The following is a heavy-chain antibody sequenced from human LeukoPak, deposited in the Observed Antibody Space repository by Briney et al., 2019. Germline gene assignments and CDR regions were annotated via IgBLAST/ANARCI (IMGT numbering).Heavy chain of an antibody. J-gene: IGHJ6*03. CDR1: GGSISSGSYY. CDR3: ARSRYYYDSSGYYYYYYMDV. V-gene: IGHV4-61*02. Sequence: PSETLSLTCTVSGGSISSGSYYWSWIRQPAGKGLEWIGRIYTSGSTKYNPSLKSRVTMSVDTSKNQFSLKLSSVTAADTAVYYCARSRYYYDSSGYYYYYYMDVWGKGTTVTVSS. D-gene: IGHD3-22*01. CDR2: IYTSGST.